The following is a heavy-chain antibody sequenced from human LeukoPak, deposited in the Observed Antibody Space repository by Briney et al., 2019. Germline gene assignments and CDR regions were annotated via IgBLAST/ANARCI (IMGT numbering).Heavy chain of an antibody. D-gene: IGHD6-6*01. CDR2: IIPIFGTA. CDR3: ARAPEAARPYYYYMDV. Sequence: VASVKVSCKASGGTFSSYAISWVRQAPGQGLEWMGGIIPIFGTANYAQKFQGRVTITTDESTSTAYMELSSLGSEDTAVYYCARAPEAARPYYYYMDVWGKGTTVTVSS. CDR1: GGTFSSYA. J-gene: IGHJ6*03. V-gene: IGHV1-69*05.